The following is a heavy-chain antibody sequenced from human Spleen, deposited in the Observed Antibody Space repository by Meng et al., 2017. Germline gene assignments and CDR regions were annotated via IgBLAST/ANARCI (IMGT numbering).Heavy chain of an antibody. CDR2: IYYSGST. CDR1: GGSISSGDYY. CDR3: ASVVPTAKSYYFDY. J-gene: IGHJ4*02. V-gene: IGHV4-30-4*01. D-gene: IGHD2-2*01. Sequence: QVQLQESGPGLVKPSQPLSLPCTVSGGSISSGDYYWSWIRQPPGKGLEWIAYIYYSGSTYYNPSLKSRVTISVDTSKNQFSLKLSSVTAADTAVYYCASVVPTAKSYYFDYWGQGTLVTVSS.